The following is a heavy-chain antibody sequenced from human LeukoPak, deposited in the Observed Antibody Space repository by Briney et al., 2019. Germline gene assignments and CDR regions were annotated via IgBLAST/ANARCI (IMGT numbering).Heavy chain of an antibody. J-gene: IGHJ6*02. CDR1: GGTFSSYA. CDR3: ARDSKGDTKDEYYYYYYGMDV. D-gene: IGHD2-21*02. CDR2: IIPIFGTA. V-gene: IGHV1-69*01. Sequence: SVKVSCKASGGTFSSYAISWVRQAPGQGLEWTGGIIPIFGTANYAQKFQGRVTITADESTSTAYMELSSLRSEDTAVYYCARDSKGDTKDEYYYYYYGMDVWGQGTTVTVSS.